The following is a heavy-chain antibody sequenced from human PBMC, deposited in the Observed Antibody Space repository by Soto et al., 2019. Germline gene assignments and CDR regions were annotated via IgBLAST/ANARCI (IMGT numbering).Heavy chain of an antibody. CDR2: ITSSSSNI. CDR3: ARGRVGTAYFDY. Sequence: GGSLRLSCAASGFTFSSHSMNWVRQAPGKGLEWVSYITSSSSNIYYADSVKGRFTISRDNAKNSLYLQMNSLRDEDTAVYYCARGRVGTAYFDYWGQGTLVTVSS. D-gene: IGHD2-21*02. J-gene: IGHJ4*02. V-gene: IGHV3-48*02. CDR1: GFTFSSHS.